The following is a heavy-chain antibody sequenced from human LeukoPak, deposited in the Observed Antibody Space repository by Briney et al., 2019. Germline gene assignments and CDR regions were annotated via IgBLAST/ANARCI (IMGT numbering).Heavy chain of an antibody. V-gene: IGHV4-31*03. Sequence: TSSQTLSLTCTVSGGSISSGGYYWSWIRQHPGKGLEWIGYIYYSGSTYYNPSLKSRVTISVDTSKNQFSLKLSSVTAADTAVYYCAREEVTVRQANWFDPWGQGTLVTVSS. CDR2: IYYSGST. CDR1: GGSISSGGYY. J-gene: IGHJ5*02. D-gene: IGHD2-21*02. CDR3: AREEVTVRQANWFDP.